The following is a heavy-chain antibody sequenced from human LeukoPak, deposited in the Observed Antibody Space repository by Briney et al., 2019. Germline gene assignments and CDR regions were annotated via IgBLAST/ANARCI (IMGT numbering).Heavy chain of an antibody. Sequence: SQTLSLTCTVSSGSISSYYWSWIRQPPGKRLEWIGYIYTSGSTNYNPSLKSRVTMSVDTSKNQFSLKLSSVTAADTAVYYCASYDFWSGYFFDYWGQGTLVTVSS. CDR2: IYTSGST. J-gene: IGHJ4*02. V-gene: IGHV4-4*09. CDR3: ASYDFWSGYFFDY. D-gene: IGHD3-3*01. CDR1: SGSISSYY.